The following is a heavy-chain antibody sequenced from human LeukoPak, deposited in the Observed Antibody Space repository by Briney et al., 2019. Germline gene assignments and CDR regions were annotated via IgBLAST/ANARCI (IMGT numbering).Heavy chain of an antibody. J-gene: IGHJ6*02. Sequence: PGGSLRLSCAASGFTFSSYGMHWVRQAPGKGLEWVAVIWYDGSNKYYADSVKGRFTISRDNSKNTLYLQMNSLSAEDTAVYYCARDERYCSGGSCYPSDGMDVWGQGTTVTVSS. CDR1: GFTFSSYG. CDR2: IWYDGSNK. V-gene: IGHV3-33*01. D-gene: IGHD2-15*01. CDR3: ARDERYCSGGSCYPSDGMDV.